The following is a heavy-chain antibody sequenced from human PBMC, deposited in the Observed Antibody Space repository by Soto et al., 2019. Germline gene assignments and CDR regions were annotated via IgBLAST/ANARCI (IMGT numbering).Heavy chain of an antibody. CDR2: ISDSGGST. V-gene: IGHV3-23*01. D-gene: IGHD6-6*01. CDR1: GFTFSSYA. CDR3: AKNGPRSGYSSSSTDLDY. Sequence: EVQLLESGGDLVQPGGSLRLSCAASGFTFSSYAVSWVRQAPGKGLEWVSAISDSGGSTYYADSVKGRFTISRDNSKNTLYLQMNSLRAEDTAVYYCAKNGPRSGYSSSSTDLDYWGQGTLVTVSS. J-gene: IGHJ4*02.